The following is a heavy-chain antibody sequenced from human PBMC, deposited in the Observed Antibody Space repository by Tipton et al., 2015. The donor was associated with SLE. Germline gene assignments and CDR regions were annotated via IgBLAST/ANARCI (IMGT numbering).Heavy chain of an antibody. CDR1: GGSFSGYY. CDR2: INHSGIT. CDR3: ARSRVQGVMRSRWGMDV. D-gene: IGHD3-10*01. Sequence: TLSLTRAVYGGSFSGYYWNWIRQPPGKGLEWIGEINHSGITKYNPSLKSRVTISVDTSKNQFSLKLSSVTAADTAEYYCARSRVQGVMRSRWGMDVWGQGTTVTVSS. V-gene: IGHV4-34*01. J-gene: IGHJ6*02.